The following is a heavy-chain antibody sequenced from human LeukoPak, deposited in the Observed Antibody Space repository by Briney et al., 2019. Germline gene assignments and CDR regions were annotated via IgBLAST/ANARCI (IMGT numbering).Heavy chain of an antibody. Sequence: GESLKSSCKGSGYSFTNYWIGWVRQMSGKGLEWMGIIYPGDSDTRYSPSFQGQVTISADKSISTAYLQWSSLKASDTAIYFCARHPPSGYDYYFDYWGQGALITVSS. CDR3: ARHPPSGYDYYFDY. CDR1: GYSFTNYW. V-gene: IGHV5-51*01. CDR2: IYPGDSDT. D-gene: IGHD5-12*01. J-gene: IGHJ4*02.